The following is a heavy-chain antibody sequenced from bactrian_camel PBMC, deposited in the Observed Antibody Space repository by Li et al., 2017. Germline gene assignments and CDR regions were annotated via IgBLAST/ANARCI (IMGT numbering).Heavy chain of an antibody. CDR2: IRRSGGET. J-gene: IGHJ4*01. D-gene: IGHD6*01. Sequence: HVQLVESGGGSVQTGGSLRLSCVVSGHGRGSNCVGWYRLPPGRAPAEREGIAAIRRSGGETWYAGSVKGRFTISQDNAKNTLSLPMSSLKPEDTAMYYCAKSGRYGGSWPLPDAEFNYWGQGTQVTVS. CDR3: AKSGRYGGSWPLPDAEFNY. CDR1: GHGRGSNC. V-gene: IGHV3S55*01.